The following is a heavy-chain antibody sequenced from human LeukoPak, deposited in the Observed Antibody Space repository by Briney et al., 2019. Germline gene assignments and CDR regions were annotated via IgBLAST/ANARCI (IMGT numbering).Heavy chain of an antibody. CDR3: ARHGGGGAFDI. CDR1: GGSISSYY. CDR2: IYYSGST. D-gene: IGHD3-16*01. Sequence: PSETLSLTCTVSGGSISSYYWSWIRQPPGKGLEWIGYIYYSGSTNYNPSLKSRVTISVDTSKNQSSLKLSSVTAADTAVYYCARHGGGGAFDIWGQGTMVTVSS. J-gene: IGHJ3*02. V-gene: IGHV4-59*08.